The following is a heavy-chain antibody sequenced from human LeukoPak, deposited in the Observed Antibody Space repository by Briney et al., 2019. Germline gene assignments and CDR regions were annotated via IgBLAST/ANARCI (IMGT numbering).Heavy chain of an antibody. CDR1: GGSFSGYY. CDR2: INHSGST. CDR3: ARRPLGRPYYYYYYYMDV. V-gene: IGHV4-34*01. Sequence: SETLSLTCAVYGGSFSGYYWSWIRQPPGKGLEWIGEINHSGSTNYNPSLKSRVAISVDTSKNQFSLKLSSVTAADTAVYYCARRPLGRPYYYYYYYMDVWGKGTTVTVSS. D-gene: IGHD7-27*01. J-gene: IGHJ6*03.